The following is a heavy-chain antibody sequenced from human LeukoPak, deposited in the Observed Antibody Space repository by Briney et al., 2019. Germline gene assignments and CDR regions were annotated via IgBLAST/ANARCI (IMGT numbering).Heavy chain of an antibody. J-gene: IGHJ4*02. V-gene: IGHV3-11*01. D-gene: IGHD6-13*01. CDR1: GGSFSDYY. CDR2: ITSSGTTK. Sequence: PSETLSLTCAVYGGSFSDYYMSWIRQAPGKGLEWISYITSSGTTKYYADSVRGRFTISRDNAKNSLYLQMNSLRAEDTAVYYCARDLMGIAYRGAFYYWGQGTLVTVSS. CDR3: ARDLMGIAYRGAFYY.